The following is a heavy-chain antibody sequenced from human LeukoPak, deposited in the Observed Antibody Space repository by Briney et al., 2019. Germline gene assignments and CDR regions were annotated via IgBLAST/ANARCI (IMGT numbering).Heavy chain of an antibody. J-gene: IGHJ4*02. Sequence: QTGGSLRPSCAASGFTFSSYGMHWVRQAPGKGLEWVAFIRYDGSNKYYADSVKGRFTISRDNSKNTLYLQMNSLRAEDTAVYYCAKETQGPGIAAAGTALDYWGQGTLVTVSS. V-gene: IGHV3-30*02. CDR2: IRYDGSNK. D-gene: IGHD6-13*01. CDR3: AKETQGPGIAAAGTALDY. CDR1: GFTFSSYG.